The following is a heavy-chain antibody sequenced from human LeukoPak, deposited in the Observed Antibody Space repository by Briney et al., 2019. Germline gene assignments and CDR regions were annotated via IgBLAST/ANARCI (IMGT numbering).Heavy chain of an antibody. D-gene: IGHD5-18*01. CDR2: IYHSGST. J-gene: IGHJ4*02. CDR3: ARGTGIQLWLLVGLRTEYFDY. CDR1: GGSISSGGYS. V-gene: IGHV4-30-2*01. Sequence: SQTLSLTCAVSGGSISSGGYSWSWIRQPPGKGLEWIGYIYHSGSTYYNPSLKSRVTISVDTSKNQFSLKLSSVTAADTAVYYCARGTGIQLWLLVGLRTEYFDYWGQGTLVTVSS.